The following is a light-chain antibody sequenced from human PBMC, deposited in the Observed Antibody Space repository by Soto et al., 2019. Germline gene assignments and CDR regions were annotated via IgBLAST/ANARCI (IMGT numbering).Light chain of an antibody. CDR1: SSDVGGYNY. Sequence: QSVLTQPASVSGSPGQSITISCTGTSSDVGGYNYVSWYQHHPGKAPKPMIYEVSNRPSGFSSRSSGSKSGNTASLTISGLQAEDEADYYCSSYAGSSTHYVFGTGTKVTVL. J-gene: IGLJ1*01. V-gene: IGLV2-14*01. CDR2: EVS. CDR3: SSYAGSSTHYV.